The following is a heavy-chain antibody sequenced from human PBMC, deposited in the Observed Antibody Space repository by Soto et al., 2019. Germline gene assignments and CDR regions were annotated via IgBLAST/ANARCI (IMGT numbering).Heavy chain of an antibody. V-gene: IGHV4-39*01. CDR1: GGSISSSSYY. CDR2: IYYSGST. J-gene: IGHJ4*02. Sequence: QLQLQESGPGLVKPSETLSLTCTVSGGSISSSSYYWGWIRQPPGKGLEWIGSIYYSGSTYYNRSRNSRDTLSIDTSKRQFSLKLSSVTAADTAVYYCARTKTYYDFWSGYRQNNIFHYWGQGTLVTVSS. CDR3: ARTKTYYDFWSGYRQNNIFHY. D-gene: IGHD3-3*01.